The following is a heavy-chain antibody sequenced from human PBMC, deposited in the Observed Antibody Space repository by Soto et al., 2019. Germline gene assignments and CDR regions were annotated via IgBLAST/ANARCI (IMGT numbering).Heavy chain of an antibody. Sequence: GASLKVSCKASGYTFTSYAMHWVRQAPGQRLEWMGWINAGNGNTKYSQKFQGRVTITRDTSASTAYMELSSLRSEDTAVYYCARVKLRYFDWLSETDAFDIWGQGTMVTVSS. D-gene: IGHD3-9*01. V-gene: IGHV1-3*01. J-gene: IGHJ3*02. CDR3: ARVKLRYFDWLSETDAFDI. CDR2: INAGNGNT. CDR1: GYTFTSYA.